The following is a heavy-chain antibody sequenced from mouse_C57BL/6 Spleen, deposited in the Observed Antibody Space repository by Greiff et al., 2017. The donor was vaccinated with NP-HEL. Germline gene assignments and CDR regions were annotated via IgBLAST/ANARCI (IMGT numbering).Heavy chain of an antibody. J-gene: IGHJ3*01. Sequence: VQRVESGPGLVQPSQSLSITCTVSGFSLTSYGVHWVRQSPGKGLEWLGVIWSGGSTDYNAAFISRLSISKDNSKSQVFFKMNSLQADDTAIYYCAREQTAQAIWFAYWGQGTLVTVSA. CDR1: GFSLTSYG. CDR3: AREQTAQAIWFAY. V-gene: IGHV2-2*01. CDR2: IWSGGST. D-gene: IGHD3-2*02.